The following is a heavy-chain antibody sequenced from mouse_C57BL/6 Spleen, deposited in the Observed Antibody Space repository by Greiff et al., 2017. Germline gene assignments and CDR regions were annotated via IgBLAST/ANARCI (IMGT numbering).Heavy chain of an antibody. CDR1: GYTFTGYW. J-gene: IGHJ3*01. D-gene: IGHD3-2*02. CDR3: ASLDSSGQAWFAY. Sequence: QVQLQQSGAELMKPGASVKLSCTATGYTFTGYWIEWVKQRPGHGLEWIGEILPGRGSPNYNAKFKGTAPFTADPPSNTAYMELSSLTTEDSAIYYCASLDSSGQAWFAYGGQGTLVTVSA. V-gene: IGHV1-9*01. CDR2: ILPGRGSP.